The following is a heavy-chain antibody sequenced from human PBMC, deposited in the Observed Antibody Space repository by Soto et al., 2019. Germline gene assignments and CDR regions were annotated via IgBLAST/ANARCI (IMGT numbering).Heavy chain of an antibody. CDR1: GGTFSSYT. CDR2: IIPILGIA. D-gene: IGHD3-10*01. CDR3: ARGSRAGDIYYYYMDV. J-gene: IGHJ6*03. Sequence: ASVKVSCKASGGTFSSYTISWVRQAPGQGLEWMGRIIPILGIANYAQKFQGRVTITADKSTSTAYMELSSLRSEDTAVYYCARGSRAGDIYYYYMDVWGKGTTVTVSS. V-gene: IGHV1-69*02.